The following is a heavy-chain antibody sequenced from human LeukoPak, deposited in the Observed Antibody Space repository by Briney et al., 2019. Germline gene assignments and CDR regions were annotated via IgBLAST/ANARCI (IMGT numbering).Heavy chain of an antibody. CDR3: ANTVGKNQLVDI. CDR2: FSASGANT. CDR1: GFVFRSYA. Sequence: PGGSLRLSCAASGFVFRSYAMNWVRQAPGKGLEWVSGFSASGANTYYADSVKGRFTISRDNSGSMLFLQMNSLRGDDTAVYYCANTVGKNQLVDIWGQGTLVTVSS. V-gene: IGHV3-23*01. D-gene: IGHD2-8*02. J-gene: IGHJ4*02.